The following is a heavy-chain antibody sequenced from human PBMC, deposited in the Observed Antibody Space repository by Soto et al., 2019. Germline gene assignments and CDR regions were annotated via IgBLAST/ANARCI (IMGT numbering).Heavy chain of an antibody. CDR1: GFTFTHYR. Sequence: GGSLRLSCAASGFTFTHYRIHWVRQAPGKGLVWVSRVNSDGSSTNYADAVRGRFTISRDNSKNMAYLQMNNLTVEDTGVYYCAKAGDWNYVYDFWGQGTLVTVSS. CDR2: VNSDGSST. D-gene: IGHD1-7*01. J-gene: IGHJ4*02. CDR3: AKAGDWNYVYDF. V-gene: IGHV3-74*01.